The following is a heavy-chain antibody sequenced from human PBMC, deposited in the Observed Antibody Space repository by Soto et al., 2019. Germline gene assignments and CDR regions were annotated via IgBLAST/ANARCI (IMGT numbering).Heavy chain of an antibody. V-gene: IGHV3-64*01. CDR3: ARTYYYGSGSGTNFDY. Sequence: EVQLVESGGGLVQPGGSLRLSCAASGFTFCSYAMHWVRQAPGKGLEYVSAISSNGGSTYYANSVKGRFTISRDNSKNTLYLQMGSLRVDDMAVYYCARTYYYGSGSGTNFDYWGQGTLVTVSS. J-gene: IGHJ4*02. CDR2: ISSNGGST. D-gene: IGHD3-10*01. CDR1: GFTFCSYA.